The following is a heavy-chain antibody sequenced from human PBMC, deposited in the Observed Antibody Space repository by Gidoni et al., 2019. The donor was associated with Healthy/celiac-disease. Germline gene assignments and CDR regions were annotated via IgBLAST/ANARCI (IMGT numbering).Heavy chain of an antibody. Sequence: EVQLVESGGGLVQPGGSLRLSCAASGFTFSSYSMNWVRQAPGKGLEWVSYISSSSSTIYYADSVKGRFTISRDNAKNSLYLQMNSLRDEDTAVYYCARASGYYDYIWGSFVHPFDYWGQGTLVTVSS. CDR2: ISSSSSTI. V-gene: IGHV3-48*02. D-gene: IGHD3-16*01. CDR3: ARASGYYDYIWGSFVHPFDY. CDR1: GFTFSSYS. J-gene: IGHJ4*02.